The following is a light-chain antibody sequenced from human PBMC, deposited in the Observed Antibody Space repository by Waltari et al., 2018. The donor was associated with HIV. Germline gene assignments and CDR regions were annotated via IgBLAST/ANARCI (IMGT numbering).Light chain of an antibody. CDR3: GVWDDNLRGV. J-gene: IGLJ2*01. Sequence: QAVLTQPPSASASSGQKITISCSGGDSNVGSHSVYWYHQFPGGAPKLLLYKNKQRSSGVPDRFSGSKSGTSASLTISGLRSEDEGIYFCGVWDDNLRGVFGGGTRLTV. CDR2: KNK. CDR1: DSNVGSHS. V-gene: IGLV1-47*01.